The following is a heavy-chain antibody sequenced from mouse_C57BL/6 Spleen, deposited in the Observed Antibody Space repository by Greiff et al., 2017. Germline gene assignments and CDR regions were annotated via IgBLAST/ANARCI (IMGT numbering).Heavy chain of an antibody. CDR3: TPKGYYAMDY. CDR2: IDPETGGT. Sequence: VQLKQSGAELVRPGASVTLSCKASGYTFTDYEMHWVKQTPVHGLEWIGAIDPETGGTAYNQKFKGKAILTADKSSSTAYMELRSLTSEDSAVYYCTPKGYYAMDYWGQGTSVTVSS. V-gene: IGHV1-15*01. J-gene: IGHJ4*01. CDR1: GYTFTDYE.